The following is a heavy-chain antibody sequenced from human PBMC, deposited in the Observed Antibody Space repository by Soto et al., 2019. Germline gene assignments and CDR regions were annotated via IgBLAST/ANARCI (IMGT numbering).Heavy chain of an antibody. CDR2: MNPNSGNT. J-gene: IGHJ6*02. CDR1: AYTFTSYD. D-gene: IGHD3-10*01. CDR3: ARAVRSGSYPYYYYGMDV. V-gene: IGHV1-8*01. Sequence: ASVKVSCKTSAYTFTSYDINWVRQATGQGLEWMGWMNPNSGNTGYAQKFQGRVTMTRNTSISTAYMELSSLRAEDTAVYYCARAVRSGSYPYYYYGMDVWGQGTTVTVSS.